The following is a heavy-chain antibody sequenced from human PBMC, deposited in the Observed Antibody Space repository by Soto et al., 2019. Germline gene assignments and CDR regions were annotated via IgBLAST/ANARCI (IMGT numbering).Heavy chain of an antibody. CDR1: GYTFTPFG. CDR2: ISTSTGNT. V-gene: IGHV1-18*04. J-gene: IGHJ4*01. D-gene: IGHD1-26*01. CDR3: ARSPPVIGAAKSTLCY. Sequence: QVQLVQSGGEVKKPGASVKVSCKASGYTFTPFGITWVPQAPGEGLERMGRISTSTGNTNYAQKLQGRVTLTTDTATRTAYMELRGLTPDNTAVYYCARSPPVIGAAKSTLCYLGQGTLGSVS.